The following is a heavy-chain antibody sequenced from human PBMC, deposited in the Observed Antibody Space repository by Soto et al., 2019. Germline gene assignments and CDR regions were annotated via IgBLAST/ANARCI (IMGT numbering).Heavy chain of an antibody. CDR2: INHSGST. D-gene: IGHD3-3*01. V-gene: IGHV4-34*01. CDR1: GGSFSGYY. CDR3: ARDDFWSGYDNFDY. Sequence: SETLSLTCAVYGGSFSGYYWSWIRQPPGKGLEWIGEINHSGSTNYNPSLKSRVTISVDTSKNQFSLKLSSVTAADTAVYYCARDDFWSGYDNFDYWGQGTLVTAPQ. J-gene: IGHJ4*02.